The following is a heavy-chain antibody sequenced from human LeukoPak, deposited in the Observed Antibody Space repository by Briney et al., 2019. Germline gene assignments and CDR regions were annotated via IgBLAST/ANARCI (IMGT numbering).Heavy chain of an antibody. CDR1: GGSISSGSYY. CDR3: ARGVYSSGYFDY. CDR2: IYTSGST. J-gene: IGHJ4*02. D-gene: IGHD6-19*01. V-gene: IGHV4-61*02. Sequence: TSQTLSLTCTVSGGSISSGSYYWSWIRQPAGKGLEWIGRIYTSGSTNYNPSLKSRVTISVDTSKNQFSLKLSSVTAADTAVYYCARGVYSSGYFDYWGQGTLVTVSS.